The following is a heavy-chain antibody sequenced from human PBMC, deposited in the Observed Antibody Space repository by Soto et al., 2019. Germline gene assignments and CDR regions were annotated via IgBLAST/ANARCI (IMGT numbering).Heavy chain of an antibody. CDR1: GFTFSSYS. V-gene: IGHV3-21*01. CDR3: ARPRPPKRGSAFDI. CDR2: ISSSSSYI. D-gene: IGHD3-10*01. J-gene: IGHJ3*02. Sequence: EVQLVESGGGLVKPGGSLRLSCAASGFTFSSYSMNWVRQAPGKGLEWVSSISSSSSYIYYADSVKGRFTISRDNAKNSLYLQMNSLRAEETAVYYCARPRPPKRGSAFDIWGQGTMVTVSS.